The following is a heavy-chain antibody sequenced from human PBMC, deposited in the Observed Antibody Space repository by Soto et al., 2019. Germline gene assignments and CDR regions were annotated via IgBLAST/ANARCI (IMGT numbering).Heavy chain of an antibody. CDR2: ISLDVDR. Sequence: QITLKESGPTLVKPTQALTLTCSFSGFSLTTLGVGVAWVRQPPGKALEWLALISLDVDRQYSQSLETRLTITKATSNNQVVLTLTNMNPMDTGTYCCAHSQLPAAANAFDVWGQGTIVTVSS. V-gene: IGHV2-5*02. CDR3: AHSQLPAAANAFDV. CDR1: GFSLTTLGVG. D-gene: IGHD6-25*01. J-gene: IGHJ3*01.